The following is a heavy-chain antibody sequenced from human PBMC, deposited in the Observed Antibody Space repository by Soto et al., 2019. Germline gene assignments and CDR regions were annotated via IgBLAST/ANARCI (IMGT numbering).Heavy chain of an antibody. CDR2: IKSKTDGGTT. V-gene: IGHV3-15*07. J-gene: IGHJ6*02. CDR1: GFTFSNAW. Sequence: GGSLRLSCAASGFTFSNAWMNWVRQAPGKGLEWVGRIKSKTDGGTTDYAAPVKGRFTISRDDSKNTLYLQMNSLKTEETAVYYCTTVLFPYDLYGMDVWGQGTTVTVSS. D-gene: IGHD3-22*01. CDR3: TTVLFPYDLYGMDV.